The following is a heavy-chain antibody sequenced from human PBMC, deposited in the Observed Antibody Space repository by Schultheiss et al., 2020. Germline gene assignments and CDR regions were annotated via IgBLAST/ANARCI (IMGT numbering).Heavy chain of an antibody. V-gene: IGHV4-59*01. CDR3: ARSMRDSGADVVWLDP. J-gene: IGHJ5*02. CDR2: IHYSGST. CDR1: GGSISGYY. D-gene: IGHD4-17*01. Sequence: SQPLSLTCSVSGGSISGYYWSWIRQPPGKGLEWIGHIHYSGSTTYNASLKSRVTISVDRSKNQFSLKLNSVTAADTAVYFCARSMRDSGADVVWLDPWGQGTLVTVSS.